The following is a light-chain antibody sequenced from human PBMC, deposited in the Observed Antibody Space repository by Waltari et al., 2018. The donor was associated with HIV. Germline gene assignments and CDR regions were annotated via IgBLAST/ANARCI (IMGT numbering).Light chain of an antibody. CDR1: SGSIASNY. J-gene: IGLJ2*01. CDR2: EDN. Sequence: NFMLTQPHSVSESPGKTVTISCTRSSGSIASNYVQWYQQRPGSAPTTVIYEDNQNPTGVPDRFSGSIDSSSNSASLTISGLKTEDEADYYCQSYDTSNPVVFGGGTKLTVL. CDR3: QSYDTSNPVV. V-gene: IGLV6-57*04.